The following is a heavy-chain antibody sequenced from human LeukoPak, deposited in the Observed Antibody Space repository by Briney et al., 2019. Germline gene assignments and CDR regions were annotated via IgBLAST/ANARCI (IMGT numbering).Heavy chain of an antibody. J-gene: IGHJ2*01. CDR2: IYYSGST. D-gene: IGHD6-13*01. V-gene: IGHV4-59*01. CDR1: GGSISSYY. CDR3: ARESPHIAAAGPRYWYFDL. Sequence: SSGTLSLTCTVSGGSISSYYWSWIRQPPGKGLEWIGYIYYSGSTNYNPSLKSRVTISVDTSKNQFSLKLSSVTAADTAVYYRARESPHIAAAGPRYWYFDLWGRGTLVTVSS.